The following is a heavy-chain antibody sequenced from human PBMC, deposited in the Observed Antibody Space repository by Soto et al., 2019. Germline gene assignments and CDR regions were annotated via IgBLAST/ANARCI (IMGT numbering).Heavy chain of an antibody. V-gene: IGHV3-23*01. J-gene: IGHJ6*02. Sequence: EVQLLESGGGLVQPGGSLRLSCAASGFAFSSYAMSWVRQAPGKGLEWVSAISGSGGSTYYADSVKGRFTISRDNSKNTLYLQMNSLRAEDTAVYYCAKVMEPWYSSTTYYYYYYGMDVWGQGTTVTVSS. CDR1: GFAFSSYA. D-gene: IGHD6-13*01. CDR3: AKVMEPWYSSTTYYYYYYGMDV. CDR2: ISGSGGST.